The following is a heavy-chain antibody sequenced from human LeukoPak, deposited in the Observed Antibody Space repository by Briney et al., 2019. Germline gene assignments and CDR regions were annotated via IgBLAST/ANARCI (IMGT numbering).Heavy chain of an antibody. CDR1: GYTFTDYY. J-gene: IGHJ4*02. V-gene: IGHV1-8*02. D-gene: IGHD3-22*01. CDR3: ARGNYDSSGYYPEY. CDR2: MNPNSGNT. Sequence: ASVKVSCKASGYTFTDYYINWVRQAPGQGLEWMGWMNPNSGNTGYAQKFQGRVTMTRNTSISTAYMELSSLRSEDTAVYYCARGNYDSSGYYPEYWGQGTLVTVSS.